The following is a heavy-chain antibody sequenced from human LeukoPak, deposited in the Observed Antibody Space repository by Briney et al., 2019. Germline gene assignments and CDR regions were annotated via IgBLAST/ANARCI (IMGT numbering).Heavy chain of an antibody. Sequence: GGSLRLSCAASGFTFSSYWVHWVRQAPGKGLVWVSRINSDGSSTSYADSVKGRFTISRDNAKNTLYLQMNSLRAEDTAVYYCARALGIVGATWPYYYYYMDVWGKGTTVTVSS. V-gene: IGHV3-74*01. D-gene: IGHD1-26*01. CDR2: INSDGSST. J-gene: IGHJ6*03. CDR3: ARALGIVGATWPYYYYYMDV. CDR1: GFTFSSYW.